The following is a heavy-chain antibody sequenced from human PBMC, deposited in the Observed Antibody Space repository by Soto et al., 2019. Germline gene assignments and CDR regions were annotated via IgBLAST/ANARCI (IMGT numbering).Heavy chain of an antibody. J-gene: IGHJ5*02. D-gene: IGHD3-16*01. V-gene: IGHV1-3*05. CDR2: INAGNGHT. Sequence: QVQLVQSGAEEKKPGASVKVSCKPSGYIFTNYALHWVRQAPGQRLQWMGWINAGNGHTKYSQKFQGRVTITRDTSARTAYMELSSLRTEDPAVYYCARDRGGSTGWFDPWGQGTLVTVST. CDR3: ARDRGGSTGWFDP. CDR1: GYIFTNYA.